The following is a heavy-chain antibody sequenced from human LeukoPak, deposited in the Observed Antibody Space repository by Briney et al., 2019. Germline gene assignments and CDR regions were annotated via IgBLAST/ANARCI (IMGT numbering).Heavy chain of an antibody. CDR1: GFTFSSYS. V-gene: IGHV3-74*01. D-gene: IGHD1-1*01. J-gene: IGHJ5*02. CDR2: IDSDGSGT. Sequence: GGSLRLSCAASGFTFSSYSMNWVRQAPGKGLVWVSHIDSDGSGTTYADSVKGRFTISRDNARNTLYLQMNSLRDEDTAVYYCARDSPRTGPWGQGTLVTVSS. CDR3: ARDSPRTGP.